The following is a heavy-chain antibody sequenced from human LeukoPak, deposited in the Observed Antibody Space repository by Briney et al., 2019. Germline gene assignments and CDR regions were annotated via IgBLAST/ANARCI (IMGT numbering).Heavy chain of an antibody. CDR2: ISYDGSNK. CDR1: GFTFSSYG. D-gene: IGHD5-24*01. J-gene: IGHJ6*02. CDR3: AKDRDDTNYYGMDV. V-gene: IGHV3-30*18. Sequence: GGSLRLSCAASGFTFSSYGMHWVRQAPGKGLEWVAVISYDGSNKYYADSVKGRFTISRDNSKNTLYLQMNSLRAEDTAVYYCAKDRDDTNYYGMDVWGQGTTVTVSS.